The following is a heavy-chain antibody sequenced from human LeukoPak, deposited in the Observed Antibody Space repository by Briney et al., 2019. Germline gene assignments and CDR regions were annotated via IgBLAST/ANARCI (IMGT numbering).Heavy chain of an antibody. CDR3: ARANGGNAIDY. Sequence: GGSLRLSCAASGFTFSSYWMHWVRQAPGKGLVWVSRINSDGSSTSYADSVKGRFTISRDNAKNTLYLQMNSLRAEDTAVYSCARANGGNAIDYWGQGTLVTVSS. CDR2: INSDGSST. D-gene: IGHD4-23*01. V-gene: IGHV3-74*01. CDR1: GFTFSSYW. J-gene: IGHJ4*02.